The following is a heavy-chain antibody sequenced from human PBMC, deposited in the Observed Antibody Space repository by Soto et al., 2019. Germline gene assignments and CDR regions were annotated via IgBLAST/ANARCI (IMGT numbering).Heavy chain of an antibody. CDR3: ARGVQLQLIYYYYYMDV. CDR1: GGSISSSSYY. D-gene: IGHD5-18*01. V-gene: IGHV4-39*01. J-gene: IGHJ6*03. Sequence: SETLSLTCTVSGGSISSSSYYWGWIRQPPGKGLEWIGSIYYSGSTYYNPSLKSRVTISVDTSENQFSLKLSSVTAADTAVYYCARGVQLQLIYYYYYMDVWGKGTTVTVS. CDR2: IYYSGST.